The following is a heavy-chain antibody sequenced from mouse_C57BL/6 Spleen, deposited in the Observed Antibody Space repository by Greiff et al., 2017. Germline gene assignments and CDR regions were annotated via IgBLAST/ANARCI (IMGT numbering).Heavy chain of an antibody. V-gene: IGHV6-3*01. CDR2: IRLKSDNYAT. CDR3: TGDTTVVGFDY. J-gene: IGHJ2*01. CDR1: GFTFSNYW. D-gene: IGHD1-1*01. Sequence: DVKLQESGGGLVQPGGSMKLSCVASGFTFSNYWMNWVRQSPEKGLEWVAQIRLKSDNYATHYAESVKGRFTISRDDSKSSVYLQMNNLRAEDTGIYYCTGDTTVVGFDYWGQGTTLTVSS.